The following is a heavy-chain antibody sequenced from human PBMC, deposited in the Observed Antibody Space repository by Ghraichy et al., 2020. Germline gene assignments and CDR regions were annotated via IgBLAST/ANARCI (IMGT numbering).Heavy chain of an antibody. CDR1: GGSFSGYY. Sequence: SETLSLTCAVYGGSFSGYYWSWIRQPPGKGLEWIGEINHSGSTNYNPSLKSRVTISVDTSKNQFSLKLSSVTAADTAVYYCARGIAAADYWGQGTLVTVSS. V-gene: IGHV4-34*01. D-gene: IGHD6-13*01. CDR2: INHSGST. J-gene: IGHJ4*02. CDR3: ARGIAAADY.